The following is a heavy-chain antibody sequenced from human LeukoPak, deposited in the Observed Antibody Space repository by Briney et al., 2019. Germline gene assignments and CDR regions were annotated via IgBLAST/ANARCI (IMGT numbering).Heavy chain of an antibody. CDR2: IYFTGAT. D-gene: IGHD3-22*01. CDR3: TRDAEISGYTWYNWFDP. Sequence: SSETLSLTCTVSGGSITNYYWSWIRQPPGKGLEWLGYIYFTGATKYNPSLESRVTIPVDTSKSQFSLQLSSVTAADTAVYYCTRDAEISGYTWYNWFDPWGQGILVTVSS. CDR1: GGSITNYY. J-gene: IGHJ5*02. V-gene: IGHV4-59*01.